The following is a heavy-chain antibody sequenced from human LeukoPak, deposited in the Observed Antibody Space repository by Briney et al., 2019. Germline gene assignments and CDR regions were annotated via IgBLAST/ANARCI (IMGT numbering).Heavy chain of an antibody. CDR3: TRNAELERRGEFVY. Sequence: GGSLRLSCAASGFIFSDSAVHWVRQASGKGREWVGRIRSKESTFATAYAASVKGRFTISRDDSRNTAYLQMNSLKTEDTAVYYCTRNAELERRGEFVYWGQGTLVTVSS. CDR2: IRSKESTFAT. CDR1: GFIFSDSA. D-gene: IGHD1-1*01. V-gene: IGHV3-73*01. J-gene: IGHJ4*02.